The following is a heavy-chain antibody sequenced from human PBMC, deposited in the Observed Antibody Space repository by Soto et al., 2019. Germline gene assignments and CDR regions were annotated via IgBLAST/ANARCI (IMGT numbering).Heavy chain of an antibody. Sequence: GASVKASCNDSGYTFTSYGISWVRQAPGQGLEWMGWISAYNGNTNYAQKLQGRVTMTTDTSTSTAYMELRSLRSDDTAVYYCARDWVDIVVVVAATNWFDPWGQGTLVTVSS. CDR3: ARDWVDIVVVVAATNWFDP. V-gene: IGHV1-18*01. CDR1: GYTFTSYG. D-gene: IGHD2-15*01. J-gene: IGHJ5*02. CDR2: ISAYNGNT.